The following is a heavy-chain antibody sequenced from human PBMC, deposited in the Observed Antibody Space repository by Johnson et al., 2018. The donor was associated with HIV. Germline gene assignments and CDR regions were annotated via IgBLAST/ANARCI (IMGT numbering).Heavy chain of an antibody. V-gene: IGHV3-66*03. CDR2: IYRDNST. J-gene: IGHJ3*02. CDR3: AKWSIVGATFSDAFDI. Sequence: VQLVESGGGLIQPGGSLRLSCAASGFTVSSNYMNWVRQAPGKGLEWVSLIYRDNSTYYADSVKGRFTISRDNSKNTLYLQMNSLRAEDTAVYYCAKWSIVGATFSDAFDIWGQGTLVTVSS. D-gene: IGHD1-26*01. CDR1: GFTVSSNY.